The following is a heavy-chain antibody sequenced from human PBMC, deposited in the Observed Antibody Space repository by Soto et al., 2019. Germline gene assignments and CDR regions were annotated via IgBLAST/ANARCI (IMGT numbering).Heavy chain of an antibody. CDR2: IDPSDSYT. V-gene: IGHV5-10-1*01. CDR1: GYTFTSYW. J-gene: IGHJ4*02. D-gene: IGHD6-13*01. Sequence: ASVKVSCKASGYTFTSYWICWVRQMPGKGLEWMGRIDPSDSYTNYSPSFQGHVTISADKSISTAYLQWSSLKASDTAMYYCARLPLAAAYSDANSWGQGTLVTVSS. CDR3: ARLPLAAAYSDANS.